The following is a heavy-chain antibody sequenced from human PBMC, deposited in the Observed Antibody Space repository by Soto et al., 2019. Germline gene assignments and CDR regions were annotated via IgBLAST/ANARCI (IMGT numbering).Heavy chain of an antibody. D-gene: IGHD7-27*01. CDR3: AGGGPGHPFDY. CDR1: GVSITSHH. J-gene: IGHJ4*02. V-gene: IGHV4-59*11. CDR2: IHYSGST. Sequence: PSETLSLTCTVSGVSITSHHWTWIRQSPGKGLEWIGNIHYSGSTHSSPSLKSRLTISLDTSQNQSSLKLYSVTTADTAVYFCAGGGPGHPFDYWGQGTKVTVYS.